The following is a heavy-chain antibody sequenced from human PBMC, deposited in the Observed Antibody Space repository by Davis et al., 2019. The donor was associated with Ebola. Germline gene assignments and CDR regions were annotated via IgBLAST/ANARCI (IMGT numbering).Heavy chain of an antibody. J-gene: IGHJ4*02. CDR3: ARMVVYYYDSSGYSRHYYFDY. Sequence: MPSETLSLTCTVSGGSISSSSYYWGWIRQPPGKGLGWIGSIYYSGSTYYNPSLKSRVTISVDTSKNQFSLKLSSVTAADTAVYYCARMVVYYYDSSGYSRHYYFDYWGQGTLVTVSS. D-gene: IGHD3-22*01. CDR1: GGSISSSSYY. CDR2: IYYSGST. V-gene: IGHV4-39*01.